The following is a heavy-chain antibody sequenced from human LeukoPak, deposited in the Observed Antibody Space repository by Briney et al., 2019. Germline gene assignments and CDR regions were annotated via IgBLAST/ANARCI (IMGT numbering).Heavy chain of an antibody. Sequence: ASVKVSCKASGYTFTSYYIHWVRQAPGQGLEWMGVINPSGGTTRYVQKFQGRVTLTRDMSTSTDYLELSSLRSEDAAVYYCARDNSVRDEAWWSNPWGQGTLVTVSS. J-gene: IGHJ5*02. CDR2: INPSGGTT. V-gene: IGHV1-46*01. D-gene: IGHD5-24*01. CDR3: ARDNSVRDEAWWSNP. CDR1: GYTFTSYY.